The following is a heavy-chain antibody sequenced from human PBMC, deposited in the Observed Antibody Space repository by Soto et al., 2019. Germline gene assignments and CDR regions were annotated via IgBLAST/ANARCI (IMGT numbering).Heavy chain of an antibody. D-gene: IGHD3-9*01. V-gene: IGHV4-4*02. J-gene: IGHJ4*02. CDR1: GGSISSSNW. CDR3: ARPQPGSKYYDILTGSSPFDY. Sequence: SETLSLTCAVSGGSISSSNWWSWVRQPPGKGLEWIGEIYHSGSTNYNPSLKSRVTISVDKSKNQFSLKLSSVTAADTAVYYCARPQPGSKYYDILTGSSPFDYWGQGTLVTVSS. CDR2: IYHSGST.